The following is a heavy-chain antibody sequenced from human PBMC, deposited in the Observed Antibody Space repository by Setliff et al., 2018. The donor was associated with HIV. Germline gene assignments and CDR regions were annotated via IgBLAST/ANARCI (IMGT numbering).Heavy chain of an antibody. V-gene: IGHV4-61*08. J-gene: IGHJ4*02. CDR3: ARGLRTSLVFFDS. CDR2: LYYSGSI. Sequence: SETLSLTCNVSAASVGTGAYYWSWIWQSPGKGLEWLGYLYYSGSIDYNPSLKTRVSISIDMSKNQFSLKMSSVTAADTAVYFCARGLRTSLVFFDSWGQGILVTVSS. CDR1: AASVGTGAYY. D-gene: IGHD2-8*01.